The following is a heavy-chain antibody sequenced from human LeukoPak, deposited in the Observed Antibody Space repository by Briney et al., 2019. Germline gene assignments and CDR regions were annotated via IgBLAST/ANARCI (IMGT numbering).Heavy chain of an antibody. V-gene: IGHV5-51*01. D-gene: IGHD3-16*02. Sequence: GESLKISCKGSGYSLTSYWIGWVRQMPGKGLEWMGIIYPGDSDTRYSPSFQGQVTISADKSISTANLQWSSLKASDTAMYYCATSFLGELSSFDYWGQGTLVTVSS. J-gene: IGHJ4*02. CDR2: IYPGDSDT. CDR3: ATSFLGELSSFDY. CDR1: GYSLTSYW.